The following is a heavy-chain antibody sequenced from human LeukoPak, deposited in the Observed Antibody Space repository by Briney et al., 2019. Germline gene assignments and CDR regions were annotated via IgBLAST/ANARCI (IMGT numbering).Heavy chain of an antibody. J-gene: IGHJ4*02. CDR3: VREGAYCSGGSCYFDH. CDR2: ITSSGRTI. V-gene: IGHV3-48*03. CDR1: GFTFNSYE. D-gene: IGHD2-15*01. Sequence: PGGSLRLSCAASGFTFNSYEMNGVRQAPGKGLEWVSYITSSGRTIYYADSVKGRFTISRDNAKNSLYLQMNSLRAEDTAVYYCVREGAYCSGGSCYFDHWGQGTLVTVSS.